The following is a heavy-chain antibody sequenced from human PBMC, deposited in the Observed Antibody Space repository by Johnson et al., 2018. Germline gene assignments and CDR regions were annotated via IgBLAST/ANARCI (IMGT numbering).Heavy chain of an antibody. D-gene: IGHD1-26*01. V-gene: IGHV3-23*04. CDR3: AKRESYYYYYMDV. CDR2: ISGSGGST. CDR1: GFTFSSYA. J-gene: IGHJ6*03. Sequence: VQLVESGGGLVQPGGSLRLSCAASGFTFSSYAMSWVRQAPGKGLEWVSAISGSGGSTYYADSVKGRSTTSRDNSKNTLYLQMNSLRAEDTAVYYCAKRESYYYYYMDVWGKGTTVTVSS.